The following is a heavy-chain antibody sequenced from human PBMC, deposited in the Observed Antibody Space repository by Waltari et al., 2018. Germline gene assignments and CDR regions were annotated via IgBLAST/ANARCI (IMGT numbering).Heavy chain of an antibody. CDR1: GYTFPSYG. V-gene: IGHV1-18*01. CDR2: ISAYNGNT. J-gene: IGHJ4*02. D-gene: IGHD1-26*01. CDR3: ARDRATYYFDY. Sequence: QVQLVQSGAEVKKPGASVKVSCKASGYTFPSYGLRWRRQAPGPGLEWMGWISAYNGNTNYAQKLQGRVTMTTDTSTSTAYMELRSLRSDDTAVYYCARDRATYYFDYWGQGTLVTVSS.